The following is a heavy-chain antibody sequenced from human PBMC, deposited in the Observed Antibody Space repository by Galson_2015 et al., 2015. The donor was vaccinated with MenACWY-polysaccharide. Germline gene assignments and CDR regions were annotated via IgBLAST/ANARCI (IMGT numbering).Heavy chain of an antibody. CDR1: GFTFDDYT. CDR2: ISRISGSI. V-gene: IGHV3-9*01. D-gene: IGHD6-6*01. J-gene: IGHJ3*01. Sequence: SLRLACAASGFTFDDYTMHWVRQAPGKGLEWVSGISRISGSIGYADSVKGRFTISRDNAKNSLYLQMNSLRAEDTALYYCAKDRGYSSSGDAFDFWGQGTMVTVSS. CDR3: AKDRGYSSSGDAFDF.